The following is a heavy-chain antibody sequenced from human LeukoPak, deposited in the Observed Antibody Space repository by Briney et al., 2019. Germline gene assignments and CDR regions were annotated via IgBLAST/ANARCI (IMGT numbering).Heavy chain of an antibody. J-gene: IGHJ5*02. CDR2: IYSGGST. Sequence: PGGSLRLSCAASGFTVSSNYMSWVRQAPGKGLEWVSVIYSGGSTYYADSVKGRFTISRDNSKNTLYLQMNSLRAEDTAVYYCAKDLVYYYDSSGYYPNWFDPWGQGTLVTVSS. CDR1: GFTVSSNY. V-gene: IGHV3-53*01. D-gene: IGHD3-22*01. CDR3: AKDLVYYYDSSGYYPNWFDP.